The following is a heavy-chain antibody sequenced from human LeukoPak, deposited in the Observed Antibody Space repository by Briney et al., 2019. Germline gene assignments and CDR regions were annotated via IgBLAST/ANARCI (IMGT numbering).Heavy chain of an antibody. V-gene: IGHV3-21*04. D-gene: IGHD5-24*01. CDR2: ISSSSSYI. CDR1: GFTFSSYS. Sequence: GGSLRLSCAASGFTFSSYSVNWVRQAPGKGLEWVSSISSSSSYIYYADSVKGRFTISRDNAKNSLYLQMNSLRAEDTAVYYCAKEMATIRAFDFWGQGTVVTVSS. J-gene: IGHJ3*01. CDR3: AKEMATIRAFDF.